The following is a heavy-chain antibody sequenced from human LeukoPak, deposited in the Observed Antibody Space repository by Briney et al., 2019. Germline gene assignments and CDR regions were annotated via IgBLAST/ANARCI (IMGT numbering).Heavy chain of an antibody. CDR3: ARDIFFDWLTYYYYGMDV. V-gene: IGHV1-18*01. J-gene: IGHJ6*02. CDR2: ISAYNGNT. D-gene: IGHD3-9*01. Sequence: VASVTVSCKASGYTFTSYGISWVRQAPGQGLEWMGWISAYNGNTNYAQKLQGRVTMTTDTSTSTAYMELRSLRSDDTAVYYCARDIFFDWLTYYYYGMDVWGQGTTVTVSS. CDR1: GYTFTSYG.